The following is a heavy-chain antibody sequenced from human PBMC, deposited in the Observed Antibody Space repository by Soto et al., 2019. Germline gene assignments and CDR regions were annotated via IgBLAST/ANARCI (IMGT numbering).Heavy chain of an antibody. J-gene: IGHJ6*04. D-gene: IGHD2-21*02. V-gene: IGHV3-21*01. CDR2: ISSSSSYI. CDR1: GFTFSSYS. Sequence: GGSLRLSCAASGFTFSSYSMNWVRQAPGKGLEWVSSISSSSSYIYYADSVKGRFTISRDNAKNSLYLQMNSLRAEDTAVYYCAREELPVAGGDYWGKGTTVTVAS. CDR3: AREELPVAGGDY.